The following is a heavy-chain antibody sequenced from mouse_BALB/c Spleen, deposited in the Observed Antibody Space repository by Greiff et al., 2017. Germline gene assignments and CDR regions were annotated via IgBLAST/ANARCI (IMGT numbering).Heavy chain of an antibody. CDR3: ARGPTATFAMDY. J-gene: IGHJ4*01. Sequence: VQLVESGPGLVAPSQSLSITCTVSGFSLTSYDISWIRQPPGKGLEWLGVIWTGGGTNYNSAFMSRLSISKDNSKSQVFLKMNSLQTDDTAMYYCARGPTATFAMDYWGQGTSVTVSS. D-gene: IGHD1-2*01. V-gene: IGHV2-9-2*01. CDR2: IWTGGGT. CDR1: GFSLTSYD.